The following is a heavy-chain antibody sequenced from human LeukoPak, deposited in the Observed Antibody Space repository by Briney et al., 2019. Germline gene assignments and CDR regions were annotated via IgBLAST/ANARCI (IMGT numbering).Heavy chain of an antibody. CDR1: GFTFSSYA. D-gene: IGHD2-15*01. V-gene: IGHV3-23*01. J-gene: IGHJ4*02. Sequence: TGGPLRLSCGGSGFTFSSYAMSWVRQAPGKGLEWVSAISGSGTDTFYANSVKGRFTISRDNPKNTLYLQMNSLRAEDTAVYYCAKGGGSSCYSPSDYWGQGTLVTVSS. CDR3: AKGGGSSCYSPSDY. CDR2: ISGSGTDT.